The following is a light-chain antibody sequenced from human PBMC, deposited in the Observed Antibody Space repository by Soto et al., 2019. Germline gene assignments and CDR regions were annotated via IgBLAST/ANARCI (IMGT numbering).Light chain of an antibody. CDR2: GTS. CDR1: QNVGSN. Sequence: EIVMTQSPVTLSVSPGERAALSCRASQNVGSNFAWYQQRPGQAPRVLIYGTSTRATGVPARFSGSGSGTDFTLTISSLQSEDFAVYYCQQYNNCPYPFGQGTRLEIK. J-gene: IGKJ2*01. CDR3: QQYNNCPYP. V-gene: IGKV3-15*01.